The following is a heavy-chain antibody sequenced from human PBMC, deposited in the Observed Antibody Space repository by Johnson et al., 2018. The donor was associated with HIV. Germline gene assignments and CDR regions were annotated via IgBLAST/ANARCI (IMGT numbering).Heavy chain of an antibody. D-gene: IGHD6-13*01. J-gene: IGHJ3*02. V-gene: IGHV3-11*04. CDR2: ISSSGSTI. Sequence: VQLVESGGGLVQPGGSLRLSCAASGLTFSDFDMSWFRQAPGKGLEWVSYISSSGSTIYYADSVEGRFTISRDNAKNSLYLQMNSLRAEDTAVYYCARMMYSRGAFDIWGQGTMVTVSS. CDR3: ARMMYSRGAFDI. CDR1: GLTFSDFD.